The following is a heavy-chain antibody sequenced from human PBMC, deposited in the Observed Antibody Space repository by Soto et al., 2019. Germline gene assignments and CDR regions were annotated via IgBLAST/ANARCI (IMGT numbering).Heavy chain of an antibody. J-gene: IGHJ4*02. CDR2: ISGSGGST. CDR3: AKDPEYLYTAVFDY. V-gene: IGHV3-23*01. Sequence: LRLSCAASGFTFSSYAMSWVRQAPGEGLEWVSAISGSGGSTYYADSVKGRFTISRDNSKNTLYLQMNSLRAEDTAVYYCAKDPEYLYTAVFDYWGQGTLVTVSS. D-gene: IGHD2-2*02. CDR1: GFTFSSYA.